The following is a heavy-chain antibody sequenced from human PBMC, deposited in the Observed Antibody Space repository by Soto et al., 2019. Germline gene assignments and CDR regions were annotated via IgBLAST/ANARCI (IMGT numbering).Heavy chain of an antibody. CDR2: IYYSGST. Sequence: QLQLQESGPGLVKPSETLSLTCTVSGGSISSSSYYWGWIRQPPGKGLEWIGSIYYSGSTYYNPSLKSRVTSSVATSKNLFSLKLSSVTAPYTAAFSCARHTPGVTTYALSWFDPWGQGTLVTVSS. CDR1: GGSISSSSYY. D-gene: IGHD4-17*01. CDR3: ARHTPGVTTYALSWFDP. J-gene: IGHJ5*02. V-gene: IGHV4-39*01.